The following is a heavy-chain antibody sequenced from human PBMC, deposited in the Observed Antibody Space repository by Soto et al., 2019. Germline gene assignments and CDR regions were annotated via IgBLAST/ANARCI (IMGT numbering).Heavy chain of an antibody. D-gene: IGHD2-15*01. CDR1: GYSFTSHH. Sequence: ASVKVSCKASGYSFTSHHIHWVRQAPGQGLEWMGTIHPSDGITMYTQNFLARITMTWDTSTSTVNMELSSLRFEDTAVYYCARDTGSFDYWG. CDR2: IHPSDGIT. J-gene: IGHJ4*01. CDR3: ARDTGSFDY. V-gene: IGHV1-46*01.